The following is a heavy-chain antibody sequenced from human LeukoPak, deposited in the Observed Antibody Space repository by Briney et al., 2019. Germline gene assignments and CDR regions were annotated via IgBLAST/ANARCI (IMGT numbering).Heavy chain of an antibody. V-gene: IGHV1-18*01. Sequence: ASVKVSCKASGYTFTSYGISWVRQAPGQGLEWMGRISAYNGNTNYAQKLQGRVTMTTDTSTSTAYMELRSLRSDDTAVYYCARDQFLSPYCSGGSCYYYYGMDVWGQGTTVTVSS. CDR2: ISAYNGNT. CDR3: ARDQFLSPYCSGGSCYYYYGMDV. CDR1: GYTFTSYG. J-gene: IGHJ6*02. D-gene: IGHD2-15*01.